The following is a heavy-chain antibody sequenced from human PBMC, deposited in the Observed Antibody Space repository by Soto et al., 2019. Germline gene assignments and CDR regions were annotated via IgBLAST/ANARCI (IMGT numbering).Heavy chain of an antibody. CDR1: GGSISSSSYY. CDR2: IYYSGST. Sequence: QLQLQESGPGLVKPSETLSLTCTVSGGSISSSSYYWGWIRQPPGKGLEWIGSIYYSGSTYYNPSLKSRVTISVDTSKNQFPLKLSSVTAADTAVYYCATSNYYDSSGPDYWGQGTLVTVSS. D-gene: IGHD3-22*01. V-gene: IGHV4-39*01. J-gene: IGHJ4*02. CDR3: ATSNYYDSSGPDY.